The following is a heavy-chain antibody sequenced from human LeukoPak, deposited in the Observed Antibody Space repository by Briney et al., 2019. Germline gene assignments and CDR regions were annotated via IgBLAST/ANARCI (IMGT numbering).Heavy chain of an antibody. V-gene: IGHV3-7*01. CDR1: GFNFSNYW. D-gene: IGHD2-15*01. J-gene: IGHJ4*02. CDR2: IKQDGSEK. Sequence: PGGSLRLSCVASGFNFSNYWMSWVRQAPVEGLEWVANIKQDGSEKYYVDSVEGRFTISRDNAKNSLFLQMNSLRAEDAAVYYCARDLSLYCSGGSCYSLNYWGQGTLVTVSS. CDR3: ARDLSLYCSGGSCYSLNY.